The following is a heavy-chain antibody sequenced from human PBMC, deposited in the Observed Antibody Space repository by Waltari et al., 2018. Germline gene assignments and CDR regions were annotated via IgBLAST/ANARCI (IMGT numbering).Heavy chain of an antibody. J-gene: IGHJ4*02. CDR1: GYTFTSYG. V-gene: IGHV1-18*01. CDR3: ARDRWAEHEYSSSSNPTHFDY. D-gene: IGHD6-6*01. CDR2: ISAYNGNT. Sequence: QVQLVQSGAEVKKPGASVKVSCKDSGYTFTSYGISWVRQAHGQGLEWMGWISAYNGNTKYAQKLQGRVPMTTDPSTSTAYMELRSLRSDDTAVYYCARDRWAEHEYSSSSNPTHFDYWGQGTLVTVSS.